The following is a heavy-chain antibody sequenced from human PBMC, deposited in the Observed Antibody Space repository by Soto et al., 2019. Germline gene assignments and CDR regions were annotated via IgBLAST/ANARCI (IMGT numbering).Heavy chain of an antibody. D-gene: IGHD6-19*01. J-gene: IGHJ4*02. V-gene: IGHV3-48*03. CDR1: GLSLSSYT. CDR2: ITRSGTTQ. Sequence: EVQLVESGGGLVQPGGSLRLSCAASGLSLSSYTLNWVRQAPGEGLEWIAYITRSGTTQYYADSVEGRFTISREKARNSVYLQMNNLRAEDTAVYYCTTDLRQWPPHGSEQAQNWGQGTLVTVSS. CDR3: TTDLRQWPPHGSEQAQN.